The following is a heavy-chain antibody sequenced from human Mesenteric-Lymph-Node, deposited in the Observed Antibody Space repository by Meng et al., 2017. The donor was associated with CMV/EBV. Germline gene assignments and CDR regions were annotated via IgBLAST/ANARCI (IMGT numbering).Heavy chain of an antibody. CDR3: AREKHMWWGLHDY. J-gene: IGHJ4*02. V-gene: IGHV1-2*02. CDR1: GYTFTETY. Sequence: ASVKVSCKASGYTFTETYIHWVRQAPGQGLERMGWINPNNGGTSYAEKFQGRVTMTRDTSTSTVYMDLTRLTHNDTAVYYCAREKHMWWGLHDYWGQGTLVTVSS. D-gene: IGHD2-21*02. CDR2: INPNNGGT.